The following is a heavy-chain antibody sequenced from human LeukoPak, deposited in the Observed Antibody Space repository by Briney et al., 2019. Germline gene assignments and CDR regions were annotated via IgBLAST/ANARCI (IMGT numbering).Heavy chain of an antibody. CDR3: TRDGSARSLAT. Sequence: SETLSLTCTVSGASISTNYWCWIRQPPGKGLEWLGCFYRSENTNYGPSLKSRVTISVDTSNNQVFLRLTSVTAADTAIYYCTRDGSARSLATWGQGTLVTVSS. J-gene: IGHJ5*02. CDR1: GASISTNY. V-gene: IGHV4-59*01. CDR2: FYRSENT. D-gene: IGHD6-25*01.